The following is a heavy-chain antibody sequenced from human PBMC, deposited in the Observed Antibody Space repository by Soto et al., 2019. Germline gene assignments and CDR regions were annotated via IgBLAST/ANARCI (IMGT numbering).Heavy chain of an antibody. Sequence: SETLSLTCAVYGGSFSGYYWSWIRQPPVNGLEWIGEINHSGSTNYNPSLKSRVTISVDTSKNQFSLKLSSVTAADTAVYYCTQSFSGWYAYWGQGTLVTVSS. D-gene: IGHD6-19*01. CDR1: GGSFSGYY. CDR2: INHSGST. J-gene: IGHJ4*02. CDR3: TQSFSGWYAY. V-gene: IGHV4-34*03.